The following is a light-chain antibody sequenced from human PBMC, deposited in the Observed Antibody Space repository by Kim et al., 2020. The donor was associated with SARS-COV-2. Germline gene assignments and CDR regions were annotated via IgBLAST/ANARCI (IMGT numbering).Light chain of an antibody. Sequence: APGKTAKISWGGSDFQSGGVHWYQQKAGQAPVLVVSDDSDRRSGIPERFSGSYSGNTATLTISSVEAGDEADYYCQVWDGDSDHVVFGGGTKVTVL. CDR1: DFQSGG. V-gene: IGLV3-21*03. CDR2: DDS. CDR3: QVWDGDSDHVV. J-gene: IGLJ2*01.